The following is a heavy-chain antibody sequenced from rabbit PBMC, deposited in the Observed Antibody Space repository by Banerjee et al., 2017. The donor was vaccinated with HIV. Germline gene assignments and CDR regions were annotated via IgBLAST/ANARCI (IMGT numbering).Heavy chain of an antibody. J-gene: IGHJ6*01. V-gene: IGHV1S40*01. CDR1: GFSFSSSYY. Sequence: QSLEESGGDLVKPGASLTLTCTASGFSFSSSYYMCWVRQAPGKGLEWIACIYAGSSGSTYYASWAKGRFTISKTSSTTVTLQMTSLTAADTATYFCARDAGYAGYGYLPLYGMDLWGPGTLVTVS. CDR3: ARDAGYAGYGYLPLYGMDL. D-gene: IGHD7-1*01. CDR2: IYAGSSGST.